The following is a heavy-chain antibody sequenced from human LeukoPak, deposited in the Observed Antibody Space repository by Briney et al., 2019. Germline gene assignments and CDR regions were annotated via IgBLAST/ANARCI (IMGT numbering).Heavy chain of an antibody. CDR2: IYSGGST. Sequence: GGSLRLSCAASGFTVSSNYMSWVRQAPGKGLEWVSVIYSGGSTYYADSVKGRFTISRDNSKNTLYLQMSSLRAEDTAVYYCARDHLARPGFAFDIWGQGTMVTVSS. J-gene: IGHJ3*02. CDR3: ARDHLARPGFAFDI. CDR1: GFTVSSNY. V-gene: IGHV3-66*02.